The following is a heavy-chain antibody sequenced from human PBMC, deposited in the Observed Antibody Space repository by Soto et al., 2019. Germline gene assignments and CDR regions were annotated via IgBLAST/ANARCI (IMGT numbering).Heavy chain of an antibody. CDR3: ATVVATSYFDY. J-gene: IGHJ4*02. CDR1: GFTFSSYG. CDR2: ISYDGSNK. Sequence: SLRLSCAASGFTFSSYGMHWVRQAPGKGLEWVAVISYDGSNKYYADSVKGRFTISRDNSKNTLYLQMNSLRAEDTAVYYCATVVATSYFDYWGQGTLVTVSS. V-gene: IGHV3-30*03. D-gene: IGHD5-12*01.